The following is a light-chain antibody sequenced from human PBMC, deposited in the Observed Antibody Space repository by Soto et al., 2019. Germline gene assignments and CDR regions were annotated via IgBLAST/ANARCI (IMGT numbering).Light chain of an antibody. CDR1: SSNIGPGYD. CDR3: QSYDSSLRVVV. J-gene: IGLJ2*01. V-gene: IGLV1-40*01. Sequence: QSVLTQPPSVSGAPGQRVTISCTGTSSNIGPGYDVHWYQQLPGTAPKVLIYDNSYRPSGVPDRFSGSKSGTSASLAITGLQADDEADYYCQSYDSSLRVVVFGGGTKLTVL. CDR2: DNS.